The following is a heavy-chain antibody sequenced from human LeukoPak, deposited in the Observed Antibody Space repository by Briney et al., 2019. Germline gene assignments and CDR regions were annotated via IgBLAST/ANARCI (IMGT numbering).Heavy chain of an antibody. V-gene: IGHV4-39*07. CDR1: GGSISSSNYY. Sequence: PSETLSLTCTVSGGSISSSNYYWGWIRQPPGKGLEWIGSIYYSGNTYYNPSLKSRVTISVDASKNQFSLKLSSVTAADTAVYYCAGQWLGYNWFDPWGQGTLVTVSS. J-gene: IGHJ5*02. CDR3: AGQWLGYNWFDP. CDR2: IYYSGNT. D-gene: IGHD6-19*01.